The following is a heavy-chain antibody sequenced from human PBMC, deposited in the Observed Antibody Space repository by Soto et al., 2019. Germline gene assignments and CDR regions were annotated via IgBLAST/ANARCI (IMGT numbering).Heavy chain of an antibody. CDR1: GGSISSGDYY. D-gene: IGHD2-15*01. CDR3: AREAHCGGGSCYSYYYYGMDV. Sequence: QVQLQESGPGLVKPSQTLSLTCTVSGGSISSGDYYWSWIRQPPGKGLEWIGYIYYSGSTYYNPSLNSRVTISVDTSKNQFSLKLSSGTAADTAVYYCAREAHCGGGSCYSYYYYGMDVWGQGTTVTVSS. CDR2: IYYSGST. J-gene: IGHJ6*02. V-gene: IGHV4-30-4*01.